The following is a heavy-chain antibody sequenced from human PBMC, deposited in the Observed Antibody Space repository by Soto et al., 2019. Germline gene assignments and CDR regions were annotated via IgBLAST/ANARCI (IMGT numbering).Heavy chain of an antibody. J-gene: IGHJ4*02. CDR3: ARGPYGSGSYSYFDS. CDR1: GFTFRSFW. CDR2: IKQDGSEK. V-gene: IGHV3-7*02. Sequence: PGGSLRLSCTASGFTFRSFWMTWVRQAPGKGLEWVANIKQDGSEKYYVDSLKGRFTISRDNAQNSLYLQMNSLRAEDTAVYYCARGPYGSGSYSYFDSWGQGTLVTVSS. D-gene: IGHD3-10*01.